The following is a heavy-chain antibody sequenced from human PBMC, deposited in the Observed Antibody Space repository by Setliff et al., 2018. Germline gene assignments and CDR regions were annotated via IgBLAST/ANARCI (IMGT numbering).Heavy chain of an antibody. CDR2: MNPNSGNT. D-gene: IGHD5-18*01. J-gene: IGHJ6*03. Sequence: ASVKVSCKASGYTFTSYAFSWVRQATGQGLEWMGWMNPNSGNTGYAQKFQGRVTMTRNTSISTAYMELSSLRSEDTAVYYCARNGDVDTGFLGYYYYYYMDVWGKGTTVTVSS. CDR1: GYTFTSYA. CDR3: ARNGDVDTGFLGYYYYYYMDV. V-gene: IGHV1-8*02.